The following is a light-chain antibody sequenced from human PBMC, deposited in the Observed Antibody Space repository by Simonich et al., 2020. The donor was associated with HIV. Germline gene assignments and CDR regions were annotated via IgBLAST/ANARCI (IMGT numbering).Light chain of an antibody. Sequence: QSALTQPASVSGSPGQSITISCTGTSSDAGGYNYGSWYQQHPGKHPKLMIYDVSKRPSGVSNRFSGSKSGNAASLTISGLQAVDEAVYYCCSYAGSYTLVFGGGTKLTVL. CDR1: SSDAGGYNY. V-gene: IGLV2-14*01. CDR2: DVS. J-gene: IGLJ3*02. CDR3: CSYAGSYTLV.